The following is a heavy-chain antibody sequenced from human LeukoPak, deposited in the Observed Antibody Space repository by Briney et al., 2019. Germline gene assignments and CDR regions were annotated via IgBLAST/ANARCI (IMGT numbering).Heavy chain of an antibody. V-gene: IGHV1-24*01. CDR2: FDPEDGET. D-gene: IGHD3-10*01. CDR3: ASYGSGSYYSPHDAFDI. Sequence: ASVKVSCKVSGYTLTELSMHWVRQAPGKGLEWMGGFDPEDGETIYAQKFQGRVTMTEDTSTDTAYMELSSLRSEDTAVYYCASYGSGSYYSPHDAFDIWGQGAMVTVSS. CDR1: GYTLTELS. J-gene: IGHJ3*02.